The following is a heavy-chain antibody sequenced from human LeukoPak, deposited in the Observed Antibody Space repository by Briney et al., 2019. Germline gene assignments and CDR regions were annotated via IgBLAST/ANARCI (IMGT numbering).Heavy chain of an antibody. CDR2: IYTSGTT. D-gene: IGHD3-22*01. Sequence: SETLSLTCTVSGGSMSTYYWSWIRQPAGKGLEWIGRIYTSGTTNYNPSLESRVTMSVDTSKNQFSLKLRSVTAADTAVYYCARSYDSGVYSVGFDYWGQGTLVTVSS. CDR3: ARSYDSGVYSVGFDY. V-gene: IGHV4-4*07. CDR1: GGSMSTYY. J-gene: IGHJ4*02.